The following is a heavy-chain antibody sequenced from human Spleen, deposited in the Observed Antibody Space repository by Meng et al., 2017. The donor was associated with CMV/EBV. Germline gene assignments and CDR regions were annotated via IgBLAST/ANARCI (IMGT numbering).Heavy chain of an antibody. CDR2: ISSSGSTI. V-gene: IGHV3-48*04. Sequence: GESLKISCTSSGFTFNIYNMNWVRQAPGRGLEWVSYISSSGSTIYYADSVKGRFTISRDNAKNSLYLQMNSLRAEDTAVYYCASGTSSSWYYFDYWGQGTLVTVSS. J-gene: IGHJ4*02. CDR3: ASGTSSSWYYFDY. CDR1: GFTFNIYN. D-gene: IGHD6-13*01.